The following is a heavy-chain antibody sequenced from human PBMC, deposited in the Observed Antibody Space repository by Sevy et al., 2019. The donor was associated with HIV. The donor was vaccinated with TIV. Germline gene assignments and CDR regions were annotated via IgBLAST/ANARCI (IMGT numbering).Heavy chain of an antibody. Sequence: GGSLRLSCAASGFTFSSYAMHWVRQAPGKGLEWVAVISYDGSNKYYADSVKGRFTISRDNSKNTLYLQMNSLRAEDTAEYYCARPSGTILGYGSSWFDPWGQGTLVTVSS. CDR1: GFTFSSYA. V-gene: IGHV3-30-3*01. CDR2: ISYDGSNK. CDR3: ARPSGTILGYGSSWFDP. J-gene: IGHJ5*02. D-gene: IGHD1-7*01.